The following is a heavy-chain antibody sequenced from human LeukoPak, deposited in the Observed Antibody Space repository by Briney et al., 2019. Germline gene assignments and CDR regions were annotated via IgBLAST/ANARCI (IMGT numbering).Heavy chain of an antibody. J-gene: IGHJ4*02. CDR2: ISSSSTYI. CDR3: VRENHGSFDY. V-gene: IGHV3-21*01. CDR1: GFTFSSYG. Sequence: PGGSLRLSCAASGFTFSSYGMHWVRQAPGKGLEWVSCISSSSTYIYYSDSVRGRFAISRDNAKNSLYLQMNSLRAEDTAVYYCVRENHGSFDYWGQGSLVTVSS. D-gene: IGHD1-14*01.